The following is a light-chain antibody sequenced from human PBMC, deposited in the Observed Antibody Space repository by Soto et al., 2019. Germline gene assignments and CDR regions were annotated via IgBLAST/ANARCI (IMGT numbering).Light chain of an antibody. Sequence: QSALTQPPSASGSPGQSVTISCTGTGSNVGGYNYVSWYQHHPGKPPNLMIYEISKRPSGVPDRFSGSKSGNTASLTVSGLQAEDEADYYCSSYAGSNNVFGTGTKLTVL. CDR1: GSNVGGYNY. J-gene: IGLJ1*01. CDR2: EIS. CDR3: SSYAGSNNV. V-gene: IGLV2-8*01.